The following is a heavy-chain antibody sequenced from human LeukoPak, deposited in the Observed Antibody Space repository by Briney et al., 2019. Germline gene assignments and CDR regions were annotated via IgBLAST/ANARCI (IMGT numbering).Heavy chain of an antibody. Sequence: SGPTLVNPTETLTLTCTFSGFLLSTSGMCVSWIRQPPGKALEWLARIGWDDDKYYSTSLKTRLTISKDTSKNQVVLTMTNMDPVDTATYYCARMRLGYYDSGGYADYWGQGTLVTVSS. CDR2: IGWDDDK. CDR1: GFLLSTSGMC. D-gene: IGHD3-22*01. J-gene: IGHJ4*02. CDR3: ARMRLGYYDSGGYADY. V-gene: IGHV2-70*11.